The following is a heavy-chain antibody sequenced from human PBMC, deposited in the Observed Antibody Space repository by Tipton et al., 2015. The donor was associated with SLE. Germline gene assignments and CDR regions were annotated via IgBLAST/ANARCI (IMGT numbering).Heavy chain of an antibody. Sequence: TLSLTCTVSGGSISSYYWSWIRQPPGKGLEWIGYIYYSGSTNYNPSLKSRVTISVDTSKNQFSLKLSSVTAADAAVYYCASDCYVGNSACFDYCGHGTLLSASS. CDR2: IYYSGST. D-gene: IGHD4-23*01. J-gene: IGHJ4*03. V-gene: IGHV4-59*01. CDR3: ASDCYVGNSACFDY. CDR1: GGSISSYY.